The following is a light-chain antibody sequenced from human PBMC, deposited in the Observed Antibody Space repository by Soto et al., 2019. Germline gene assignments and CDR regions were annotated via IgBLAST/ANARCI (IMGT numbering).Light chain of an antibody. J-gene: IGLJ2*01. CDR3: SSYTTSSVV. CDR2: EVT. Sequence: QLVLTQPASVSGSPGQSITISCTGTSSDVGGYNYVSWYQHHPGKAPKLMIYEVTNRPSGVSNRFSASKSGNTASLTISGLRAEDEADYFCSSYTTSSVVFGGGTKLTVL. CDR1: SSDVGGYNY. V-gene: IGLV2-14*01.